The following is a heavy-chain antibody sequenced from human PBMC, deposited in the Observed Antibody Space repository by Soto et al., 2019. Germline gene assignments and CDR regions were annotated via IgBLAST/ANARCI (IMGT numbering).Heavy chain of an antibody. CDR1: GYSFTSYW. CDR2: IYPGDSDT. CDR3: ARLGVEMATTTHFDS. J-gene: IGHJ4*02. D-gene: IGHD1-1*01. Sequence: PGESLKISCKGSGYSFTSYWIGWVRQMPGKGLEWMGIIYPGDSDTRYSPSFQGQVSFSADKSISTAYLQWSSLKVSDTAMYYCARLGVEMATTTHFDSWGQGTLVTVSS. V-gene: IGHV5-51*01.